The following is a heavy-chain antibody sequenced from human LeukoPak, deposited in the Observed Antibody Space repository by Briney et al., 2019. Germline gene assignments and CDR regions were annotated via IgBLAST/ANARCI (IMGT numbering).Heavy chain of an antibody. V-gene: IGHV3-13*01. J-gene: IGHJ4*02. D-gene: IGHD3-16*01. Sequence: GGSLRLSCAASGFVFSKKDMHCVRAVRGKGLGWVSTIVVVRHTYYSDYGKGRLTTATEANKNSLYLQMNSLAAADTCVYYCERGGGSSDTFDFGGQGTLVTVSS. CDR2: IVVVRHT. CDR1: GFVFSKKD. CDR3: ERGGGSSDTFDF.